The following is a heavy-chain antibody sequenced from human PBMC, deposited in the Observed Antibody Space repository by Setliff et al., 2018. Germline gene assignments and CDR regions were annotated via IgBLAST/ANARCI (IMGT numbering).Heavy chain of an antibody. D-gene: IGHD4-4*01. Sequence: GGSLRLSCAASGFTFSSYWMSWVRQAPGKGLEWVANIKQDGSEKYYVDSVKGRFTISRDSSRNTLYLQMSSLRPEDTALYYCARSTETFSGEDFYFFYYMDVWGKGTTVTVSS. CDR2: IKQDGSEK. V-gene: IGHV3-7*01. J-gene: IGHJ6*03. CDR3: ARSTETFSGEDFYFFYYMDV. CDR1: GFTFSSYW.